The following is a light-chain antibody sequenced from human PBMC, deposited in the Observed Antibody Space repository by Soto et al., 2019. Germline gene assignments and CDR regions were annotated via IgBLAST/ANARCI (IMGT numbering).Light chain of an antibody. CDR2: DAS. V-gene: IGKV3-11*01. Sequence: EIVLTQSPATLSLSPGERATLSCRASQSVSSYLAWYQQKPGQAPMLLIYDASNRATGIPARFSGSGSGTDFPLTISSLEPEDFAVYSCKQRSNWPITFGQGTRLEIK. CDR1: QSVSSY. J-gene: IGKJ5*01. CDR3: KQRSNWPIT.